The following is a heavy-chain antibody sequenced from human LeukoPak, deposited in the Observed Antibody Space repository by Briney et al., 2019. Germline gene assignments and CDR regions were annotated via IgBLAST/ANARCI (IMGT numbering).Heavy chain of an antibody. J-gene: IGHJ3*02. Sequence: SVKVSCKAPGGTFSSYAISWVRQAPGQGLEWMGGIIPIFGTANYAQKFQGRVTITTDESTSTAYMELSSLRSEDTAVYYCASPLHCGGDCYFDAFDIWGQGTMVTVSS. CDR3: ASPLHCGGDCYFDAFDI. CDR2: IIPIFGTA. D-gene: IGHD2-21*01. V-gene: IGHV1-69*05. CDR1: GGTFSSYA.